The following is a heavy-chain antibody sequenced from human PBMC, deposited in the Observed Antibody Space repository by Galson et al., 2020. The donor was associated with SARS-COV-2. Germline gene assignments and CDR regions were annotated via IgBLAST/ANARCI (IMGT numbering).Heavy chain of an antibody. CDR3: ARDADGDEEDYGDPPAC. CDR1: GFTFSSYS. CDR2: ISSSSSYI. Sequence: NSGGSLRLSCAASGFTFSSYSMNWVRQAPGKGLEWVSSISSSSSYIYYADSVKGRFTISRDNAKNSLYLQMNSLRAEDTAVYYCARDADGDEEDYGDPPACWDEATPVTVSS. J-gene: IGHJ4*02. D-gene: IGHD4-17*01. V-gene: IGHV3-21*01.